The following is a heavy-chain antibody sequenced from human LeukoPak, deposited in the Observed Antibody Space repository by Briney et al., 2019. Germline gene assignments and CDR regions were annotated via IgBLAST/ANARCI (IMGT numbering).Heavy chain of an antibody. J-gene: IGHJ2*01. CDR2: IYTSGST. V-gene: IGHV4-4*07. CDR3: ARADYDTSGDPGWYFDL. Sequence: SETLSLTCTVSGGSISSYYWSWNRQPAGKGLQWIGRIYTSGSTNYNPSLKSRVTMSVDTSKNQFSLKLTSVTAADPAVYYCARADYDTSGDPGWYFDLWGRGNLVTVSS. CDR1: GGSISSYY. D-gene: IGHD3-22*01.